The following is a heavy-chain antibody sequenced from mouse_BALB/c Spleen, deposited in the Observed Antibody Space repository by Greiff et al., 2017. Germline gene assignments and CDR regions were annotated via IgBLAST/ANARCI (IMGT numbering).Heavy chain of an antibody. V-gene: IGHV1S56*01. J-gene: IGHJ2*01. CDR3: ARSGGNYYFDY. Sequence: LVESGPELVKPGASVRISCKASGYTFTSYYIHWVKQRPGQGLEWIGWIYPGNVNTKYNEKFKGKATLTADKSSSTAYMQLSSLTSEDSAVYFCARSGGNYYFDYWGQGTTLTVSS. CDR2: IYPGNVNT. D-gene: IGHD2-1*01. CDR1: GYTFTSYY.